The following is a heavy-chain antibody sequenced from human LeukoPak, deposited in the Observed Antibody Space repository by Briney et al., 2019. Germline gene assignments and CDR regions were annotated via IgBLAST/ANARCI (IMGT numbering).Heavy chain of an antibody. CDR1: GFTFSSYS. CDR3: ASGATYYDFWSGP. D-gene: IGHD3-3*01. Sequence: GGSLRLSCAASGFTFSSYSMNWVRQAPGKGLEWVSSISSSSSYIYYADSVRGRFTISRDNAKNSLYLQMNSLRAEDTAVYHCASGATYYDFWSGPWGQGTLVTVSS. V-gene: IGHV3-21*01. CDR2: ISSSSSYI. J-gene: IGHJ5*02.